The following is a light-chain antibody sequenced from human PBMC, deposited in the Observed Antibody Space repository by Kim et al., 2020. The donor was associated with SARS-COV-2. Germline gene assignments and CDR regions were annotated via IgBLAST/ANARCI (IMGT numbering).Light chain of an antibody. V-gene: IGKV1-39*01. J-gene: IGKJ1*01. CDR3: QQSYTFPRT. Sequence: DIQMTQSPSSLSASVGDRVTITCRTSQRISSSLNWYQQKPGTAPKLLIYAASGLQSGVPSRFSGSGSGTDFTLTINGLQPEEFATYVCQQSYTFPRTFGQGTQMDIK. CDR1: QRISSS. CDR2: AAS.